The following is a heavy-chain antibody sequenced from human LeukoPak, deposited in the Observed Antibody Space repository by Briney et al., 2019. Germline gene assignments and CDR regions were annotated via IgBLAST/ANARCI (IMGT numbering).Heavy chain of an antibody. CDR2: INPSGGVT. Sequence: ASVKVSCKASGYTFTGYYIHWVRQAPGQGLEWMGWINPSGGVTKYAQKFQGRVTMTRDTSISTAYMELSRLTSDDTAVYFCARRYCSGVSCYPDYWGQGTLVTVSS. CDR1: GYTFTGYY. J-gene: IGHJ4*02. CDR3: ARRYCSGVSCYPDY. D-gene: IGHD2-15*01. V-gene: IGHV1-2*02.